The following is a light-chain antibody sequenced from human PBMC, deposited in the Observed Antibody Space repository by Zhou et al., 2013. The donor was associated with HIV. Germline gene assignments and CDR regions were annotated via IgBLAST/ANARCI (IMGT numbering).Light chain of an antibody. CDR1: QSLLHSNGYKY. CDR2: LGS. J-gene: IGKJ5*01. Sequence: DIVMTQSPLSLPVTPGEPASISCRSSQSLLHSNGYKYLDWYLQKPGQSPQLLIYLGSNRASGVPDRFSGSGSGTDFTLKISRVEAEDVGVYYCMQTLDTWITFGKGHDWRLN. CDR3: MQTLDTWIT. V-gene: IGKV2-28*01.